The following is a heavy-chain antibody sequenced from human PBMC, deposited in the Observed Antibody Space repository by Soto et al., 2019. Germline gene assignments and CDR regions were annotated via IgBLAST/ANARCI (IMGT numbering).Heavy chain of an antibody. CDR1: GYSFTSYW. V-gene: IGHV5-51*01. Sequence: PGESLKISCKGSGYSFTSYWIGWVRQMPGKGLEWMGIIYPGDSDTRYSPSFQGQVTISADKSISTAYLQWSSLKASDTAMYYCAIPYDILTGIPPPYYYYGMDVWGQGTTVTVSS. CDR3: AIPYDILTGIPPPYYYYGMDV. J-gene: IGHJ6*02. D-gene: IGHD3-9*01. CDR2: IYPGDSDT.